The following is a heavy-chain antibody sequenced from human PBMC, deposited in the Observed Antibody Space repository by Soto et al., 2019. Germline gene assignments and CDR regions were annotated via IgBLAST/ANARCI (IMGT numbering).Heavy chain of an antibody. V-gene: IGHV3-15*01. J-gene: IGHJ6*03. D-gene: IGHD3-3*01. CDR3: TTALWTGYYIYYYYMDV. Sequence: EVQLVESGGGLVKPGGSLRLSCAASGFTFSNAWMSWVRQAPGKGLEWVGRIKSKTDGGTTDYAAPVKGRFTISRDDSKNTLYLQMNSLKTEDTAVYYCTTALWTGYYIYYYYMDVWGKGTTVTVSS. CDR2: IKSKTDGGTT. CDR1: GFTFSNAW.